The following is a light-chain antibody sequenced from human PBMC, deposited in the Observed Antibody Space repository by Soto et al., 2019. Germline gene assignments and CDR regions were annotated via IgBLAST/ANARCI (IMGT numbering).Light chain of an antibody. CDR3: AAWDGSLTGRV. CDR1: SSNIGSNY. Sequence: QSVLTQPPSASGTPGQRVTISCSGSSSNIGSNYVYWYQQFPGTAPKLLIYGNNQRASGVPDRFSGSKSGTSASLAISGLRSEDEADYYCAAWDGSLTGRVFGGGTQLTVL. V-gene: IGLV1-47*02. J-gene: IGLJ3*02. CDR2: GNN.